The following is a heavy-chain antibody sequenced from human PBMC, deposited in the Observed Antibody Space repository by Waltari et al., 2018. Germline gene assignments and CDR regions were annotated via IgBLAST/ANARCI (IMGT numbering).Heavy chain of an antibody. CDR3: ARGLRHDWQGIDY. CDR1: GYTFTSYD. V-gene: IGHV1-8*01. CDR2: WNPKSGNT. D-gene: IGHD3-3*01. J-gene: IGHJ4*02. Sequence: QVQLVQSGAEVKKPGASVKVSCKASGYTFTSYDINWVRQATGQGLECMGWWNPKSGNTGYGQKFQGRGTMTRNTSITTAYMELSSLRSEDTAVYYWARGLRHDWQGIDYWGQGTLVTVSA.